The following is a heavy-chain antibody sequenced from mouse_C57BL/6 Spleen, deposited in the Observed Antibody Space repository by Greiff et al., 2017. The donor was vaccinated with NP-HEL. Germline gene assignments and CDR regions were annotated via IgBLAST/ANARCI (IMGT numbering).Heavy chain of an antibody. CDR1: GYTFTSYW. CDR2: IHPNSGST. J-gene: IGHJ2*01. D-gene: IGHD2-4*01. Sequence: QVQLQQPGAELVKPGASVKLSCKASGYTFTSYWMHWVKQRPGQGLEWIGMIHPNSGSTNYNDKFTSTATLTVDNSSSTADMKLSSLTAEDWAVYYCARSGYYDYEDYWGKGTTLTVSS. CDR3: ARSGYYDYEDY. V-gene: IGHV1-64*01.